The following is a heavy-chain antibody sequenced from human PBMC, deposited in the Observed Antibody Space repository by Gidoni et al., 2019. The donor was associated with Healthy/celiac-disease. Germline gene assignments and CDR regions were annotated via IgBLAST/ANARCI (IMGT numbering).Heavy chain of an antibody. Sequence: EVQLVESGGGLVQPGGSLRLSCAASGFTFSSYWMSWVRQAPGKGLEWVANIKQDGSEKYYVDSVKGRFTISRDNAKNSLYLQMNSLRAEDTAVYYCARDLGYYDRTEDFDYWGQGTLVTVSS. CDR2: IKQDGSEK. D-gene: IGHD3-22*01. CDR3: ARDLGYYDRTEDFDY. V-gene: IGHV3-7*01. J-gene: IGHJ4*02. CDR1: GFTFSSYW.